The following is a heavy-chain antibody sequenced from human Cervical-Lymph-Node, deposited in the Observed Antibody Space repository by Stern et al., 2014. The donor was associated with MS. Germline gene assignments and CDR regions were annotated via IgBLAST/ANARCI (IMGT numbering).Heavy chain of an antibody. V-gene: IGHV5-51*01. CDR3: AKRTFILTDTMWSDP. CDR1: GFNFNNYW. D-gene: IGHD3-9*01. Sequence: VQLVQSGAEVKKPGESLRISCKGSGFNFNNYWMAWVRQVPGKGLEWLGIIHPGDSDTQYSPSVHGQVTISADKSISTIYLQWRSLKSSDSGIYYCAKRTFILTDTMWSDPWGQGTLVTVSS. CDR2: IHPGDSDT. J-gene: IGHJ5*02.